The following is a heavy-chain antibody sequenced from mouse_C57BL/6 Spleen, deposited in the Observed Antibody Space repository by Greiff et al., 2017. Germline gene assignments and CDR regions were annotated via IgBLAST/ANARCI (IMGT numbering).Heavy chain of an antibody. CDR1: GYTFTSYW. Sequence: QVQLQQPGAELVKPGASVKMSCKASGYTFTSYWITWVKQRPGQGLEWIGDIYPGSGSTNYNEKFKSKATLTVDTSSSTAYMQLSSLTSEDSAVYYRARGGYYYGSSYGDYWGQGTTLTVSS. V-gene: IGHV1-55*01. D-gene: IGHD1-1*01. J-gene: IGHJ2*01. CDR3: ARGGYYYGSSYGDY. CDR2: IYPGSGST.